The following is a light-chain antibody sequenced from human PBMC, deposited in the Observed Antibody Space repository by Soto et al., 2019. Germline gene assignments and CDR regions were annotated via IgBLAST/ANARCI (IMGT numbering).Light chain of an antibody. J-gene: IGLJ1*01. Sequence: QSALTQPRSVSGSPGQSVTISCTGTSSDVGRYNYVSWYQHHPGTAPKVMIYDVSERPSGVPDRFSGSKSGNTASLTISGLQAEDEADYYCCSSAGSPRFAFGTGTKLTVL. CDR3: CSSAGSPRFA. CDR2: DVS. V-gene: IGLV2-11*01. CDR1: SSDVGRYNY.